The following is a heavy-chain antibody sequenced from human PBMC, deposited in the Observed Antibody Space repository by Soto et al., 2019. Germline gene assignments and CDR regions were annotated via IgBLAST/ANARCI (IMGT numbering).Heavy chain of an antibody. Sequence: QVQLVQSGAEVKKPGASVKVSCKASGYTFTSYGISWVRQAPGQGLEWMGWISAYNGNTNYAQKLQGRVTRTTDTSTSTAYMELRSLRSDDTAVYYCARERYYDSSGYSLIDYWGQGTLVTVSS. CDR1: GYTFTSYG. D-gene: IGHD3-22*01. J-gene: IGHJ4*02. CDR3: ARERYYDSSGYSLIDY. CDR2: ISAYNGNT. V-gene: IGHV1-18*01.